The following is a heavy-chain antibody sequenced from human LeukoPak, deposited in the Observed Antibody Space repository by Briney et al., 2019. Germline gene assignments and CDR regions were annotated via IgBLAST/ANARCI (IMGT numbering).Heavy chain of an antibody. CDR2: ISGSGRGGST. CDR3: ARTGGGSGY. CDR1: GFTFSNYA. V-gene: IGHV3-23*01. Sequence: SGGSLRLSCTASGFTFSNYAMSWVRQAPGKGLEWVSGISGSGRGGSTYYAGSVKGRFTISRDNSKDTLYLQMNRLRVEDTAIYYCARTGGGSGYWGQGTLVTVSS. D-gene: IGHD2-15*01. J-gene: IGHJ4*02.